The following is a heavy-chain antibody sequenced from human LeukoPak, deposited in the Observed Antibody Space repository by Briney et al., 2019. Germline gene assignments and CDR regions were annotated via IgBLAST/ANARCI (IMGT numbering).Heavy chain of an antibody. D-gene: IGHD3-22*01. J-gene: IGHJ5*02. CDR1: GFTFSNNY. CDR2: IYSRGST. CDR3: ARDYYGP. Sequence: GGSLRLSCAASGFTFSNNYMRWVRQAPGKGLEWVSSIYSRGSTSYVDSVKGRFTISRDNSKNTLFPQMNSLRVEDTAVYYCARDYYGPWGQGTLVTVSS. V-gene: IGHV3-66*03.